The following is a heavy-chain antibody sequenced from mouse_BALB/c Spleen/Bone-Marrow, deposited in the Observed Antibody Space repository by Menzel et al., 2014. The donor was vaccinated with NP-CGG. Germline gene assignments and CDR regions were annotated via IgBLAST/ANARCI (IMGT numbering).Heavy chain of an antibody. Sequence: EVQGVESGGGLVQPGGSLRLSCATSGFTFXDFYMEWVRQPPGKRLVWIAASRNKANDYTTEYSASVKGRFIVSRDTSQSILYLQMNALRAEDTAIYYCARANWDYFDYWGQGTTLTVSS. CDR1: GFTFXDFY. CDR3: ARANWDYFDY. D-gene: IGHD4-1*01. J-gene: IGHJ2*01. V-gene: IGHV7-1*02. CDR2: SRNKANDYTT.